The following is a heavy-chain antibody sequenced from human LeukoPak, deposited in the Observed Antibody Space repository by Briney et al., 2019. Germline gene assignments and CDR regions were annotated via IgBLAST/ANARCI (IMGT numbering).Heavy chain of an antibody. CDR2: INHRGST. CDR3: ARGRGSSWYWEYFQH. D-gene: IGHD6-13*01. J-gene: IGHJ1*01. V-gene: IGHV4-34*01. CDR1: GGSFSYYY. Sequence: PSETLSLTCAVYGGSFSYYYWNWIRQPPGKGLEWIGEINHRGSTNYNPSLKSRVTISVDTSKNQFSLKLSSVTAADTAVFYCARGRGSSWYWEYFQHWGQGTLVTVSS.